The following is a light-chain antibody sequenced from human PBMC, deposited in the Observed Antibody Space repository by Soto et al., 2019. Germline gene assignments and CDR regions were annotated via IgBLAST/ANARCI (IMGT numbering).Light chain of an antibody. CDR1: QSVSNN. CDR2: GAS. Sequence: EIVMTQSPATLSVSPGERATLSCRASQSVSNNLAWYQQQPGQAPMLLIFGASTRATGVPARFSGSGSGTAFTLTINSLQSEDFAVYYCQQSNNWPWTFGQGTKVEVK. CDR3: QQSNNWPWT. V-gene: IGKV3-15*01. J-gene: IGKJ1*01.